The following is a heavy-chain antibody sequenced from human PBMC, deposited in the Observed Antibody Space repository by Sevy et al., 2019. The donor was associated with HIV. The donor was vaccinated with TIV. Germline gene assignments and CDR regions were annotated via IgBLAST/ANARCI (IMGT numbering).Heavy chain of an antibody. CDR1: GFTFSNYG. D-gene: IGHD3-22*01. CDR3: ARGGDFNDRSAKRDFDY. V-gene: IGHV3-33*01. J-gene: IGHJ4*02. CDR2: IWNDGSNK. Sequence: GESLKISCAASGFTFSNYGMHWVRQAPGKGLEWVAVIWNDGSNKYYADSVKGRFTISRDNSKNTLYLQMNSLRVEDTAVYFCARGGDFNDRSAKRDFDYWGQGTLVTGSS.